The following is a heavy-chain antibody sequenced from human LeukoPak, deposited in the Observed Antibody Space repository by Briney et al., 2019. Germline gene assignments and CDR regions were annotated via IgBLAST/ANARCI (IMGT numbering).Heavy chain of an antibody. Sequence: GGSLRLSCAASGFTFSNAWMSWVRQAPGKGLEWVGLIKSKTDGGTTDYAAPVKGRFTISRDDSKNTLYLQMNSLKTEDTAVYYCTTGSWFDPWGQGTLVTVSS. J-gene: IGHJ5*02. CDR2: IKSKTDGGTT. CDR1: GFTFSNAW. V-gene: IGHV3-15*01. D-gene: IGHD2-15*01. CDR3: TTGSWFDP.